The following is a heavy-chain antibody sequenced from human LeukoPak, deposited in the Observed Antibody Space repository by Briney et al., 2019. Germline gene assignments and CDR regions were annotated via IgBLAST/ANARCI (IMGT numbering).Heavy chain of an antibody. CDR3: AKARSGWYLFDY. D-gene: IGHD6-19*01. Sequence: GGSLRLSCAASGFTFSSYAMIWVRQAPGKGLEWVSAISISGGTYYADSVKGRFTISRDNSKNTLYLQMNSLRVEDTAIYYCAKARSGWYLFDYWGQETLVTVSS. V-gene: IGHV3-23*01. CDR1: GFTFSSYA. J-gene: IGHJ4*02. CDR2: ISISGGT.